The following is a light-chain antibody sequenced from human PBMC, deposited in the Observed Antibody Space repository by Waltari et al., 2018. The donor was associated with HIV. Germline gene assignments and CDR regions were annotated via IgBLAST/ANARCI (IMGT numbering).Light chain of an antibody. CDR1: QLGDRY. J-gene: IGLJ2*01. Sequence: YELNQPPSVSVSPGQTASITCSGEQLGDRYTCWYQQRPGQPPVLVMYQYSKRPSGIPERFSGSNSGNTATLTITGTQSMDEADYYCQAWDRSVVFGGGTKLTVL. V-gene: IGLV3-1*01. CDR3: QAWDRSVV. CDR2: QYS.